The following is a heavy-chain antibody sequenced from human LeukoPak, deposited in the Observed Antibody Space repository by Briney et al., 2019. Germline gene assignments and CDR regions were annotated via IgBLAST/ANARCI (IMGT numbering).Heavy chain of an antibody. Sequence: SETLSLTCTVSGGSISSGDYYWRWIRQPPGTGLEWIGYIYYSGSTYYNPSLKSRVTISVDTSKNQFSLKLSSVTAADTAVYYCASLGDYYDSSGPHWGQGTLVTVSS. CDR3: ASLGDYYDSSGPH. CDR2: IYYSGST. CDR1: GGSISSGDYY. D-gene: IGHD3-22*01. J-gene: IGHJ4*02. V-gene: IGHV4-30-4*08.